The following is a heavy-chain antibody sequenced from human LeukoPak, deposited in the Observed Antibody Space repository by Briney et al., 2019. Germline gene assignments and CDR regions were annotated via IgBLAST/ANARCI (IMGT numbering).Heavy chain of an antibody. CDR2: ISSNSRTV. Sequence: GGSLRLSCAASGFTFSSYGMHWVRQAPGKGLEWVSYISSNSRTVEYADFVKGRFTISRDNAKNSLYLQLNTLRAEDTAVYYCARGGAARPDYWGRGTLVSVSS. CDR1: GFTFSSYG. V-gene: IGHV3-48*01. D-gene: IGHD6-6*01. CDR3: ARGGAARPDY. J-gene: IGHJ4*02.